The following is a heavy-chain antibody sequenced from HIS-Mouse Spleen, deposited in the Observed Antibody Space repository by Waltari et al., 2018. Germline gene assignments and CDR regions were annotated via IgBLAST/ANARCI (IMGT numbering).Heavy chain of an antibody. CDR2: IAYDGRNN. Sequence: QVQLVESGGGVVQPGRSLRLSCAASGFTFSSYGMHWVRQAPGKGLEWVVVIAYDGRNNYCADSVKGRFTMSRDKSTSTLFLQMNSLRAGDTAVYYWAKAGTGTTFAFDIWGQGTMVTFSS. D-gene: IGHD1-1*01. CDR1: GFTFSSYG. V-gene: IGHV3-30*18. CDR3: AKAGTGTTFAFDI. J-gene: IGHJ3*02.